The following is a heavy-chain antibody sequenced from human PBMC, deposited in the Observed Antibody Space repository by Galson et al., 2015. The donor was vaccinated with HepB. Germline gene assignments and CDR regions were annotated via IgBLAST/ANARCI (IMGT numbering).Heavy chain of an antibody. CDR1: GDSVSSNSAA. Sequence: CAISGDSVSSNSAAWNWIRQSPSRGLEWLGRTYYRSKWYNDYAVSVKSRITINPDTSKNQFSLQLNSVTPEDTAVYYCAREDAIVGATTHLDYWGQGTLVTVSS. CDR2: TYYRSKWYN. V-gene: IGHV6-1*01. J-gene: IGHJ4*02. D-gene: IGHD1-26*01. CDR3: AREDAIVGATTHLDY.